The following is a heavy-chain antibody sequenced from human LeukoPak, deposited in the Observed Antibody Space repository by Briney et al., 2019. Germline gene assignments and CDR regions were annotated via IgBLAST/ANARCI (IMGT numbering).Heavy chain of an antibody. Sequence: EASVKVSCKASGYTFTGYYMHWVRQAPGQGLEWMGWINPNSGGTNYAQKFQGRVTMTRDTSISTAYVELSRLRSDDTAVYYCARIWSGYYTGALVPENWFDLWGQGTLVTVSS. CDR1: GYTFTGYY. CDR2: INPNSGGT. V-gene: IGHV1-2*02. D-gene: IGHD3-3*01. J-gene: IGHJ5*02. CDR3: ARIWSGYYTGALVPENWFDL.